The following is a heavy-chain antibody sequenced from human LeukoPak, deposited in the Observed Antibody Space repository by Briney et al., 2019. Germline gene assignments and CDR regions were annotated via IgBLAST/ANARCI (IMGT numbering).Heavy chain of an antibody. J-gene: IGHJ4*02. D-gene: IGHD6-19*01. Sequence: GRSLRLSCAASGFTFSSYAMHWVRQAPGKGLEWVAVISYDGSNKYYADSVKGRFTISRDNSKNTLYLQMNSLRAEDTAVYYCARVRIGSGWAFDYWGQGTLVTVSS. CDR3: ARVRIGSGWAFDY. CDR2: ISYDGSNK. V-gene: IGHV3-30-3*01. CDR1: GFTFSSYA.